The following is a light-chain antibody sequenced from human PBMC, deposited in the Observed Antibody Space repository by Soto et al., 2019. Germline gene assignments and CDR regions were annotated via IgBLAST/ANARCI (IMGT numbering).Light chain of an antibody. J-gene: IGKJ4*01. Sequence: EIVITQSPATLSAPPGERATLSCRASESVGSNLAWYQQKPGQAPGLLIYGASTRATGIPARFSGSGSGTEFTLTISSLQSEDSAVYYCQQDNNLPLTFGGGTKVDI. CDR3: QQDNNLPLT. CDR2: GAS. V-gene: IGKV3-15*01. CDR1: ESVGSN.